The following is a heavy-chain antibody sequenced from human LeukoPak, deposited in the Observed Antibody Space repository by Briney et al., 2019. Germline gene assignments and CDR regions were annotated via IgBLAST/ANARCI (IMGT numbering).Heavy chain of an antibody. D-gene: IGHD3-22*01. CDR1: GGSVSSGSYS. CDR3: ARGYYYDHNWLDP. J-gene: IGHJ5*02. CDR2: AYYSGST. Sequence: SETLSLTCTVSGGSVSSGSYSWTWIRQPPGKGLEWIGYAYYSGSTNYNPSLKSRLTISVDTSKNQFSLKLRSVTAADTAVYYCARGYYYDHNWLDPWGQGALVTVSS. V-gene: IGHV4-61*01.